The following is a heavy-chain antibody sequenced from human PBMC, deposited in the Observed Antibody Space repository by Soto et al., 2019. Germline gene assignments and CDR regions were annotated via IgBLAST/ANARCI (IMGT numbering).Heavy chain of an antibody. CDR3: ARDRVVTAPYYFDY. V-gene: IGHV4-61*01. J-gene: IGHJ4*02. D-gene: IGHD2-21*02. Sequence: QVQLQESGPGLVKPSETLSLTCTVSGGSVSGVSYYWSWIRQPPGKGLECIGYIYYSGSTNYNPSLKSRVTLSVDTSKNQFSLKLTSVTAADTAVYYCARDRVVTAPYYFDYWGQGTLVTVSS. CDR2: IYYSGST. CDR1: GGSVSGVSYY.